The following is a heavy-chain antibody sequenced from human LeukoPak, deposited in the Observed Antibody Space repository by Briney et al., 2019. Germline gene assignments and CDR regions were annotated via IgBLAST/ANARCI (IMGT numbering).Heavy chain of an antibody. J-gene: IGHJ4*02. Sequence: GGSLRLSCAASGFTFSNYGMSWVRQIPGKGLEWVSGISGGGSSTYYADSVKGRFTISRDNSKNTVYLQMNSLRAEDTAVYYCAKYTAMVTLYYFDYWGRGTLVTVSS. CDR3: AKYTAMVTLYYFDY. D-gene: IGHD5-18*01. CDR1: GFTFSNYG. V-gene: IGHV3-23*01. CDR2: ISGGGSST.